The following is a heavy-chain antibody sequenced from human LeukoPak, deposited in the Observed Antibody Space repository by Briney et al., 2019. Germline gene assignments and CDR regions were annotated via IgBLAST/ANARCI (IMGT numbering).Heavy chain of an antibody. V-gene: IGHV5-51*01. CDR1: GYSFTSYW. CDR2: IYPGDSDT. J-gene: IGHJ6*03. D-gene: IGHD6-6*01. Sequence: GESQKISCKGSGYSFTSYWIGWVRQMPGKGLEWMGIIYPGDSDTRYSPSFQGQVTISADKSISTAYLQWSSLKASDTAMYYCARRGAARRNHYYYYMDVWGKGTTVTVSS. CDR3: ARRGAARRNHYYYYMDV.